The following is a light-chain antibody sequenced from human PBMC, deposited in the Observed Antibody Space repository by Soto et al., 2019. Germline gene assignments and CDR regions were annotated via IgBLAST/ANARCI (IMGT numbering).Light chain of an antibody. CDR2: GAF. V-gene: IGKV3-11*01. CDR1: PSVTNY. CDR3: QQRNVSPPVT. J-gene: IGKJ5*01. Sequence: IVLTQSPATLSLSPGERATLSCRASPSVTNYLACYQQRPGQAPRLLIYGAFNRATGIPARFSGSGSGTDFTLTISSLEPEDSAVYYCQQRNVSPPVTFGQGTRLEIK.